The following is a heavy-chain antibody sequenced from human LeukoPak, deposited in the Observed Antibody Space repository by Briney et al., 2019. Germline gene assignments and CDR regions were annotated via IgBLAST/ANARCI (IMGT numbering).Heavy chain of an antibody. Sequence: SETLSLTCTVSGYSISSGYCWGCIRQPPGEGLEWIGSIYHSGSTYYNPSLKSRVTISVDTSKKQFSLKLSSVTAADTAVYYCARLNTVVTLYYFDYWGQRTLVTVSS. D-gene: IGHD4-23*01. J-gene: IGHJ4*02. CDR2: IYHSGST. CDR1: GYSISSGYC. V-gene: IGHV4-38-2*02. CDR3: ARLNTVVTLYYFDY.